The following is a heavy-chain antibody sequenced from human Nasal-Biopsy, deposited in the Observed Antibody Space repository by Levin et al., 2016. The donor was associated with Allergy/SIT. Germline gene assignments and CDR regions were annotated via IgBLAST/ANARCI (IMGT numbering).Heavy chain of an antibody. D-gene: IGHD6-19*01. Sequence: GSLRLSCAVFGGSFSGYHWTWIRQTPGKGLEWIGQINDSGGTKYNPSLKSRLTILVDTSKKQFSLKLSSVTAADSATYYCARQWPFDYRYDMDVWGQGTPVTVSS. V-gene: IGHV4-34*01. J-gene: IGHJ6*02. CDR3: ARQWPFDYRYDMDV. CDR1: GGSFSGYH. CDR2: INDSGGT.